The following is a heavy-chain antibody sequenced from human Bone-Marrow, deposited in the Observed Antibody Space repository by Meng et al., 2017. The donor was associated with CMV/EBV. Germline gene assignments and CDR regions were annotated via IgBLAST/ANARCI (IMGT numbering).Heavy chain of an antibody. J-gene: IGHJ4*02. CDR3: ARGPDYYDSSGYSPADY. CDR1: GYTCTGYY. Sequence: QVQLVQSGAEVKKPXASVKGSCXASGYTCTGYYMHWVRQAPEQGLEWMGWINTNSGGTNYAQKFQGRVTMTRDTSISTAYMELSRLRSDDTAVYYCARGPDYYDSSGYSPADYWGQGTLVTVSS. CDR2: INTNSGGT. D-gene: IGHD3-22*01. V-gene: IGHV1-2*02.